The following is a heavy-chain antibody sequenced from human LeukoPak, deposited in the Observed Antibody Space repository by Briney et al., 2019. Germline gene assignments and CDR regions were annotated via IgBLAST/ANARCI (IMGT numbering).Heavy chain of an antibody. Sequence: PSETLSLTCAVYGGSCSGYYWTWVRQPPGKGLEWIGEINHKGATNYNPSLKSRVTISLDTSKNQFSLKLSSVTAADTAVYYCARGPHFYGSGSYEYSYYYYYYGMDVWGKGTAVTVSS. J-gene: IGHJ6*04. V-gene: IGHV4-34*01. CDR2: INHKGAT. CDR3: ARGPHFYGSGSYEYSYYYYYYGMDV. D-gene: IGHD3-10*01. CDR1: GGSCSGYY.